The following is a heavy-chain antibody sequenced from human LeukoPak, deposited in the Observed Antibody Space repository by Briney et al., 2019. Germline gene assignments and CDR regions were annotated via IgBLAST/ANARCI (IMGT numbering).Heavy chain of an antibody. CDR1: GGPFSGYY. CDR2: INHSGST. CDR3: ARGVYHPTNTYYYYMDV. J-gene: IGHJ6*03. D-gene: IGHD2-2*01. Sequence: PSETLSLTCAVYGGPFSGYYWSWIRQPPGEGLEWIGEINHSGSTNYNPSLKSRVTISVDTSKNQFSLKLSSVTAADTAVYYCARGVYHPTNTYYYYMDVWGKGTTVTVSS. V-gene: IGHV4-34*01.